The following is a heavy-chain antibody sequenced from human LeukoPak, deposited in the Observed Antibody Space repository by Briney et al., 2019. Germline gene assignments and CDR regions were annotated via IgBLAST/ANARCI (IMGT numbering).Heavy chain of an antibody. CDR2: IIPIFGTA. Sequence: ASVKVSCKASGGTFSSYAISWVRQAPGQGLEWMGGIIPIFGTANYAQKFQGRVTITADESTSTAYMELSSLRSEDTAVYYCAGTTVTTSGFDYWGQGTLVTVSS. CDR3: AGTTVTTSGFDY. J-gene: IGHJ4*02. D-gene: IGHD4-17*01. CDR1: GGTFSSYA. V-gene: IGHV1-69*13.